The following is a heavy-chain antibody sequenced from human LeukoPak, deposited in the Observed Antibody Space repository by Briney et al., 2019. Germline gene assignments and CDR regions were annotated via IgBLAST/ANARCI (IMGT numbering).Heavy chain of an antibody. V-gene: IGHV4-39*01. CDR1: GGSISSSSYY. Sequence: SETLSLTCTASGGSISSSSYYWGWIRQPPGKGLEWIGTIYYTGNTQYDPSLKSLITISVNTSNYQSFLKLTSMTAAAPALYYCASRWGYTPNWFDPWGQGTLVTVSS. CDR3: ASRWGYTPNWFDP. D-gene: IGHD5-18*01. J-gene: IGHJ5*02. CDR2: IYYTGNT.